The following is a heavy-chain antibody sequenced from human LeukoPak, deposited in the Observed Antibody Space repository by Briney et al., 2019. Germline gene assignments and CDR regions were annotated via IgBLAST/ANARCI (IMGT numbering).Heavy chain of an antibody. CDR2: TYYKSKWYN. V-gene: IGHV6-1*01. CDR1: GDSVSSNSAA. J-gene: IGHJ6*03. D-gene: IGHD6-19*01. CDR3: ARGRGLTFYYYYMDV. Sequence: SQTLSLTCGISGDSVSSNSAAWHWIRQSPSRGLEWLGRTYYKSKWYNDYAVSVKSRITINPDTSKNQFSLQLDSVTPEDTAVYYCARGRGLTFYYYYMDVWGKGTTVTVSS.